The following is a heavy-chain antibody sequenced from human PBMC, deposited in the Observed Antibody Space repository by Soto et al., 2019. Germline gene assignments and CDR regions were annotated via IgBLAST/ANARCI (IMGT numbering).Heavy chain of an antibody. J-gene: IGHJ6*02. D-gene: IGHD4-4*01. CDR3: ARGALTTLAYYYGMDA. Sequence: ASVKVSCKASGYTFSSYTMSWVRQAPGQGLEWMGGIIPIFGTTTYAHKFQGRVTITADESTSTVYMELSSLRGEDTAVYYCARGALTTLAYYYGMDAWGQGTTVTVSS. CDR2: IIPIFGTT. CDR1: GYTFSSYT. V-gene: IGHV1-69*13.